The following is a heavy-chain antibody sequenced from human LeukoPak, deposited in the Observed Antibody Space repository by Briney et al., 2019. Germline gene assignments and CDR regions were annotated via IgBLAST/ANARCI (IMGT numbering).Heavy chain of an antibody. CDR1: GYSFTTYW. CDR2: NNPSDSDT. D-gene: IGHD6-19*01. J-gene: IGHJ4*02. V-gene: IGHV5-51*01. Sequence: GESLKISCKGSGYSFTTYWSDWVRQMPGKGLEWMGSNNPSDSDTRYSPSFQGQVTVSADKSISTAYLQWSSLKASDTAMYYCARRAGYSSGWYYFDYWGQGTLVTVSS. CDR3: ARRAGYSSGWYYFDY.